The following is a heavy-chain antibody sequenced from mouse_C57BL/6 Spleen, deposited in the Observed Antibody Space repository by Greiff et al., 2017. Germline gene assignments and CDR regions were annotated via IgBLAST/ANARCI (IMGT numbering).Heavy chain of an antibody. V-gene: IGHV2-9-1*01. CDR2: IWTGGGT. Sequence: VKLMESGPGLVAPSQSLSITCTVSGFSLTSYAISWVRQPPGKGLEWLGVIWTGGGTNYNSALKSRLSISKDNSKSQVFLKMNSLQTDDTARYYCAREPGRKTDWYFDVWGTGTTVTVSS. CDR3: AREPGRKTDWYFDV. J-gene: IGHJ1*03. D-gene: IGHD4-1*01. CDR1: GFSLTSYA.